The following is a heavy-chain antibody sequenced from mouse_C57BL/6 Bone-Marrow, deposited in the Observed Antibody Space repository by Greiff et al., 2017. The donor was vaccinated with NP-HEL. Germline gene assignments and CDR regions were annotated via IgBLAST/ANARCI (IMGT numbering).Heavy chain of an antibody. D-gene: IGHD2-3*01. V-gene: IGHV10-1*01. J-gene: IGHJ1*03. CDR2: IRSKSNNYAT. CDR3: VRRDDWYFDV. CDR1: GFSFNTYA. Sequence: EVNVVESGGGLVQPKGSLKLSCAASGFSFNTYAMNWVRQAPGKGLEWVARIRSKSNNYATYYADSVKNRFTISRDDSESMLYLQMNNLKTEDTAMYYCVRRDDWYFDVWGTGTTVTVSS.